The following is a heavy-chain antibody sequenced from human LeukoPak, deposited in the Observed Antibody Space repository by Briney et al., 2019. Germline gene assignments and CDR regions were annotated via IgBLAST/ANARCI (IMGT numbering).Heavy chain of an antibody. Sequence: GGSLRLSCAASGLTFTSYAMNWVRQAPGKGLEWVSSISSSSSYIYYADSVKGRFTISRDNAKNSLYLQMNSLRAEDTAVYYCARDRDPHVIGTTAIDYWGQGTLVTVSS. V-gene: IGHV3-21*01. J-gene: IGHJ4*02. D-gene: IGHD1-1*01. CDR1: GLTFTSYA. CDR3: ARDRDPHVIGTTAIDY. CDR2: ISSSSSYI.